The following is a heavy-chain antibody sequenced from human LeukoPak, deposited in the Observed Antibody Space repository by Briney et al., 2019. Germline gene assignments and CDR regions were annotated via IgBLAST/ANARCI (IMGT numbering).Heavy chain of an antibody. CDR1: GFTFSSYA. CDR2: ISSSSSYI. V-gene: IGHV3-21*01. Sequence: GGSLRLSCAASGFTFSSYAMTWVRQAPGKGLGWVSSISSSSSYIYYAVSVKGGFSISRDNDKNSLYLQMNSLRAEDTAVYYCARAIGDYYDSSGYPYNRFDYWGQGTLVTVSS. D-gene: IGHD3-22*01. CDR3: ARAIGDYYDSSGYPYNRFDY. J-gene: IGHJ4*02.